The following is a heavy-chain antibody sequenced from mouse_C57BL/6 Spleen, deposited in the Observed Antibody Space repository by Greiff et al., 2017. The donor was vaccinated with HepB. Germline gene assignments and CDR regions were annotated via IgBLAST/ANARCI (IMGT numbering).Heavy chain of an antibody. CDR2: IYPGDGDT. J-gene: IGHJ4*01. D-gene: IGHD2-5*01. CDR3: ASSNSKKSVGY. CDR1: GYAFSSYW. V-gene: IGHV1-80*01. Sequence: QVQLQQSGAELVKPGASVKISCKASGYAFSSYWMNWVKQRPGKGLEWIGQIYPGDGDTNYNGKFKGKATLTADKSSSTAYMQLTSLTSEDSAVYFCASSNSKKSVGYWGLGTSVTVSS.